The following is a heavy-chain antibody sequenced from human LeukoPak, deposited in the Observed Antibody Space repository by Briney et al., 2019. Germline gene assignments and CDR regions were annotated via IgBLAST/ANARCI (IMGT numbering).Heavy chain of an antibody. CDR3: AGDMGYGSGFHWFDP. CDR1: GYTFTSYG. J-gene: IGHJ5*02. CDR2: ISAYNGNT. V-gene: IGHV1-18*04. D-gene: IGHD3-10*01. Sequence: VKVSCKASGYTFTSYGISWVRQAPGQGLEWMGWISAYNGNTNYAQKLQGRVTMTTDTSTSTAYMELRSLRSDDTAVYYCAGDMGYGSGFHWFDPWGQGTLVTVSS.